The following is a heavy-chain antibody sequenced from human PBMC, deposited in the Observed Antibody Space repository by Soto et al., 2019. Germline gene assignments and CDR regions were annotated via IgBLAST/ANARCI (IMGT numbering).Heavy chain of an antibody. CDR2: IKEDGSEV. Sequence: EVQLVESGGGLVQPGGSLRLSCAASGFTFSTYWMNWVRQAPGKGLQWVANIKEDGSEVYYVDSVKGRFTISRDNAKNSLYLDMNSLRGEETAVYYCARDWGAPGRGSAFGYYYHFDIDVWGQVTTVTVPS. D-gene: IGHD3-16*01. CDR3: ARDWGAPGRGSAFGYYYHFDIDV. V-gene: IGHV3-7*05. CDR1: GFTFSTYW. J-gene: IGHJ6*02.